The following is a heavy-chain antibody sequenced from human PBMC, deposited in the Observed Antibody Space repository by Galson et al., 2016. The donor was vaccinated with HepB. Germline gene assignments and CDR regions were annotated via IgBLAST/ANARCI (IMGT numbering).Heavy chain of an antibody. V-gene: IGHV3-23*01. CDR3: AKGPFHGSPDLEMFDA. J-gene: IGHJ5*02. CDR1: GYTSSSFA. CDR2: ISASGAGT. D-gene: IGHD2/OR15-2a*01. Sequence: SLRLSCAASGYTSSSFAMSWVRQAPGKGLEWVAAISASGAGTFYADSVKGRVTISRDTSNKTLSMQMNSLRAEDTAVYYCAKGPFHGSPDLEMFDAWGQGTLVTVSS.